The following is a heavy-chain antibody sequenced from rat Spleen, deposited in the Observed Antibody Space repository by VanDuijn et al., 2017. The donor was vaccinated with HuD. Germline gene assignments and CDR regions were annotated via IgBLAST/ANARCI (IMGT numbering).Heavy chain of an antibody. J-gene: IGHJ2*01. V-gene: IGHV5-25*01. CDR3: ARPAVGFDY. CDR2: ITSGGSNT. Sequence: EVQLVESGGGLVQPGRSLKLSCAASGFTFSTFAMAWVRQAPKKGLEWVATITSGGSNTYYPDSVKGRFTISRDNAKSTLYLQMDSLRSEDTATYYCARPAVGFDYWGQGVMVTVSS. CDR1: GFTFSTFA.